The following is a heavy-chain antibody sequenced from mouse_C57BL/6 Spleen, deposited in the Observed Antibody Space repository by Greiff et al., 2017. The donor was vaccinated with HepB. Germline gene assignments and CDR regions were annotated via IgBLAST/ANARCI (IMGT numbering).Heavy chain of an antibody. CDR1: GFTFSDYG. CDR2: ISSGSSTI. J-gene: IGHJ4*01. V-gene: IGHV5-17*01. CDR3: ALYSFYAMDY. D-gene: IGHD2-12*01. Sequence: EVQGVESGGGLVKPGGSLKLSCAASGFTFSDYGMHWVRQAPEKGLEWVAYISSGSSTIYYADTVKGRFTISRDNAKNNLFLQMTSLRSEDTAMYYCALYSFYAMDYWGQGTSVTVSS.